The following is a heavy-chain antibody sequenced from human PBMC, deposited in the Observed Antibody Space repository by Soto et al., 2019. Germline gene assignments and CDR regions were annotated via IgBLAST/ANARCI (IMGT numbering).Heavy chain of an antibody. CDR3: ARTPIATVTTDYYYYYGMDV. V-gene: IGHV1-2*04. D-gene: IGHD4-4*01. J-gene: IGHJ6*02. Sequence: RASVKVSCKASGYTFTGYYMHWVRQAPGQGLEWMGWINPNSGGTNYAQKFQGWVTMTRDTSISTAYMELSRLRSDDTAVYYCARTPIATVTTDYYYYYGMDVWGQGTTVTVS. CDR1: GYTFTGYY. CDR2: INPNSGGT.